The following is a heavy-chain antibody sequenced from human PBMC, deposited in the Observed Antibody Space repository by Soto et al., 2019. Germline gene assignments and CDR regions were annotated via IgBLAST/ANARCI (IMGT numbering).Heavy chain of an antibody. V-gene: IGHV1-69*13. D-gene: IGHD3-3*01. CDR1: GGTFSSHT. CDR2: ITPIFDTA. CDR3: ARDSELGDFWSGYLDS. J-gene: IGHJ4*02. Sequence: ASVKVSCKASGGTFSSHTITWVRQAPGQGLEWMGGITPIFDTANYAQKFQGRVTIIADESTYTVYMELSSLRSEDTAVYYCARDSELGDFWSGYLDSWGQGTLVTVSS.